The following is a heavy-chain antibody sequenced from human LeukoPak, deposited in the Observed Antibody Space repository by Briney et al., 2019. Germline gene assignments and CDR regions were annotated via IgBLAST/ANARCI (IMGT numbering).Heavy chain of an antibody. CDR1: GFTFSSYA. CDR2: ISSSSSYT. J-gene: IGHJ4*02. D-gene: IGHD3-22*01. CDR3: ARPDYYDSSGGIDY. Sequence: PGGSLRLSCAASGFTFSSYAMSWIRQAPGKGLEWVSYISSSSSYTNYADSVKGRFTISRDNAKNSLYLQMNSLRAEDTAVYYCARPDYYDSSGGIDYWGQGTLVTVSS. V-gene: IGHV3-11*03.